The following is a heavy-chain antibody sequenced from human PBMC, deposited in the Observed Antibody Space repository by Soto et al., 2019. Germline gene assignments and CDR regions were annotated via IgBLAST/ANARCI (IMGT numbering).Heavy chain of an antibody. CDR1: GESISNYY. V-gene: IGHV4-59*01. Sequence: PSETLSLTYTVSGESISNYYWSWIRQAPGKGLEWIGFIYHSGNTNYNPSLKSRVTMSIDTSKSQFSLKLNSVTAADTAVYYCARDQGIASSGPFDYWGPGTLVTVSS. D-gene: IGHD6-13*01. J-gene: IGHJ4*02. CDR3: ARDQGIASSGPFDY. CDR2: IYHSGNT.